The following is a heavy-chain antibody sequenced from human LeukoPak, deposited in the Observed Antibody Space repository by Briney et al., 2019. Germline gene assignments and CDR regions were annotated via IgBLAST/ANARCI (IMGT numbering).Heavy chain of an antibody. D-gene: IGHD5-24*01. J-gene: IGHJ6*03. V-gene: IGHV4-38-2*02. Sequence: SEILSLTCTVSGYSISSDYYWGWIRQPRGKGLEWIGSIYNRGTNHYNPSLKGRVTISVDTSKKQFFMKLSSVTAADTAVYYCARAPVGYNYGLRHIHYMDVWGQGTTVTVSS. CDR2: IYNRGTN. CDR3: ARAPVGYNYGLRHIHYMDV. CDR1: GYSISSDYY.